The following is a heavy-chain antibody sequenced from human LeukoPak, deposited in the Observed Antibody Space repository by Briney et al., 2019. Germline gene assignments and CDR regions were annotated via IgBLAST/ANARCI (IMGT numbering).Heavy chain of an antibody. Sequence: SETLSLTCTVSGGSISSSSYYWGWIRQPPGKGLEWIGSIYYSGSTYYNPSLKSRVTISVDTSKNQFSLKLSSVTAADTAIYYCARDGRAGSLFAYWGQGTLVTVSS. CDR2: IYYSGST. CDR1: GGSISSSSYY. V-gene: IGHV4-39*07. CDR3: ARDGRAGSLFAY. D-gene: IGHD6-19*01. J-gene: IGHJ4*02.